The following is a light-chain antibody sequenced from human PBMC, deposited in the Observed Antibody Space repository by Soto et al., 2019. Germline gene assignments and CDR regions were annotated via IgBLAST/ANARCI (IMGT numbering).Light chain of an antibody. CDR2: SNS. J-gene: IGLJ1*01. V-gene: IGLV1-44*01. CDR1: SSNIGTHT. Sequence: QSVLTQPPSASGTPGQRVTISCSGSSSNIGTHTVNWHQQVPGTAPKLLIYSNSQRPSGVPDRFSGSKSGTSASLAISGLQSEDEADYYCGAWDDGVYVFGTGTKLIVL. CDR3: GAWDDGVYV.